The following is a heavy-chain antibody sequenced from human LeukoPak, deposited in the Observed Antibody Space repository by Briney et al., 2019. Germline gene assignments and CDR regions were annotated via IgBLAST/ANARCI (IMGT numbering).Heavy chain of an antibody. J-gene: IGHJ4*02. CDR3: ARQVWYSSGWYHVY. CDR1: GGSVSSGSYY. CDR2: IYYSGST. V-gene: IGHV4-61*01. D-gene: IGHD6-19*01. Sequence: PSETLSLTCTVSGGSVSSGSYYWSWIRQPPGKGLEWIGYIYYSGSTNYNPSLKSRVTISVDTSKNQFSLKLSSVTAADTAVYYCARQVWYSSGWYHVYWGQGTLVTVSS.